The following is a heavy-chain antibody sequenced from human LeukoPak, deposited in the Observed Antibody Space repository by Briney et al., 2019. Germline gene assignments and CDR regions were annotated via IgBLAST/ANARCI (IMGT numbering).Heavy chain of an antibody. CDR1: GGSFSGYY. CDR2: INHSGST. CDR3: ARGGLDSSSSGYYYYYMDV. V-gene: IGHV4-34*01. Sequence: SETLSLTCAVYGGSFSGYYWSWIRQPPGKGLEWIGEINHSGSTNYNPSLKSRVTISVDTSKNQFSLKLSSVTAADTAVYYCARGGLDSSSSGYYYYYMDVWGKGTTVTVS. J-gene: IGHJ6*03. D-gene: IGHD6-6*01.